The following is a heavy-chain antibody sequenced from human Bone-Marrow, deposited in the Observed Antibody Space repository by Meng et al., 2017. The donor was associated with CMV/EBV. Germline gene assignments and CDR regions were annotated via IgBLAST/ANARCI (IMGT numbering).Heavy chain of an antibody. Sequence: QGQLQESGPGLWSRSGHLSLTGTVSAASISIYYWSWIRQPAGKGLEWIGRIYTSGSTNYNPSLKSRVTMSVDTSKNQFSLKLSSVTAADTAVYYCARDTLGSSGYFDYWGQGTLVTVSS. V-gene: IGHV4-4*07. J-gene: IGHJ4*02. CDR2: IYTSGST. D-gene: IGHD3-22*01. CDR1: AASISIYY. CDR3: ARDTLGSSGYFDY.